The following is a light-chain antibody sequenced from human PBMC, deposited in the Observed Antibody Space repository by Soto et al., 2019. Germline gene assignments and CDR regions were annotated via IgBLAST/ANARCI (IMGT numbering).Light chain of an antibody. CDR3: QQRSNWPIT. Sequence: EIVLTQSPATLSLSPGERATLSCRTSQSVSKYFAWYQQKXGRAPRLLIYDASSRATGIPARFIGSGSGTDFTLTISSLEPEDFAIYYCQQRSNWPITFGQGTRLEIK. J-gene: IGKJ5*01. CDR1: QSVSKY. V-gene: IGKV3-11*01. CDR2: DAS.